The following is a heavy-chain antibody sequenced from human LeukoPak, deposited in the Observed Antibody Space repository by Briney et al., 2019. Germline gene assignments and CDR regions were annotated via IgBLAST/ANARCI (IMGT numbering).Heavy chain of an antibody. Sequence: ASVKVSCKASGFTFTDYIIHWARQAPGQRLEWMGWMNAGNGNTKYSQNFQGRVTITRDTSASTAYMELSSLRSEDTAVYYCTREVWGFDPWGQGTLVTVSS. CDR1: GFTFTDYI. J-gene: IGHJ5*02. CDR2: MNAGNGNT. CDR3: TREVWGFDP. V-gene: IGHV1-3*01. D-gene: IGHD7-27*01.